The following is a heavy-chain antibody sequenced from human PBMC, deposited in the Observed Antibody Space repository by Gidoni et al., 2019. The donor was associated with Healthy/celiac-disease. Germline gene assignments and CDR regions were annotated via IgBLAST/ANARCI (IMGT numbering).Heavy chain of an antibody. CDR1: GCSIRSSRYY. D-gene: IGHD2-2*01. J-gene: IGHJ4*02. CDR2: IYYSGST. Sequence: QLQLQESGPGLVKPSETLSLPCTVSGCSIRSSRYYWGWIRQPPGKGLEWIGRIYYSGSTYYNPALKSRVTISVDTSKNQFSLKLSSVTAADTAVYYCARAPNQLFDYWGQGTLVTVSS. V-gene: IGHV4-39*07. CDR3: ARAPNQLFDY.